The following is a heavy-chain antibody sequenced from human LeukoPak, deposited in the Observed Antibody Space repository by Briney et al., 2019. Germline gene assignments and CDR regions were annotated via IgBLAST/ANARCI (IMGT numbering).Heavy chain of an antibody. CDR1: GFPFSSYS. V-gene: IGHV3-7*01. Sequence: GGSLTLSCTVSGFPFSSYSMTGVRQVPGKGLQWVANINQDGREKYYMDSMKGRLNISRDNTENSVFLQLTSLRPEDTGIYFCAKGRVYGDCWGQGTLVAVSS. J-gene: IGHJ4*02. CDR3: AKGRVYGDC. CDR2: INQDGREK. D-gene: IGHD5/OR15-5a*01.